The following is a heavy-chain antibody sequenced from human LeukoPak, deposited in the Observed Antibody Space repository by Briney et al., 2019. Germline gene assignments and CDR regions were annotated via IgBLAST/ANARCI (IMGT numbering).Heavy chain of an antibody. CDR1: GFTFTNYW. J-gene: IGHJ4*02. D-gene: IGHD2-21*01. V-gene: IGHV5-51*01. CDR3: ARVLIRGDEIDY. CDR2: IYPGDSDT. Sequence: GESLKISCKASGFTFTNYWIGWARQMPGKGLEWMGIIYPGDSDTRYSPSFQGQVTISADKSISTAYLQWTSLKASDSAMYYCARVLIRGDEIDYWGQGTLVTVSS.